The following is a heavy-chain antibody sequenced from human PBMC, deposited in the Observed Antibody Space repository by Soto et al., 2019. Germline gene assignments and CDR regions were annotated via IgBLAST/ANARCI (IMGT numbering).Heavy chain of an antibody. V-gene: IGHV3-30-3*01. Sequence: QVQLVESGGGVVQPGRSLRLSCAAAGFTFRNYAMHWVRQAPGKGLECVAVISYDGSNKFYRDYVKGRFTISRDNSKNTLYLQINSLRYEDTAVYYCARGDREDSAVVVGVRPGEYGVDVWGQGAPVTVSS. CDR3: ARGDREDSAVVVGVRPGEYGVDV. CDR2: ISYDGSNK. J-gene: IGHJ6*02. CDR1: GFTFRNYA. D-gene: IGHD2-15*01.